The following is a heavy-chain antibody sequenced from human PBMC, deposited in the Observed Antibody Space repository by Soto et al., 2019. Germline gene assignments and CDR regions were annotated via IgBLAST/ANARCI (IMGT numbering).Heavy chain of an antibody. CDR3: ARNSAGIAARPLGY. D-gene: IGHD6-6*01. V-gene: IGHV4-59*12. CDR1: GGSISSYY. CDR2: IYYSGST. Sequence: TVSGGSISSYYWRWIRQPPGKGLEWIGYIYYSGSTDYNPSLKSRVTISVDTSKNQFSLKLSSVTAADTAVYYCARNSAGIAARPLGYWGQGTLVTVSS. J-gene: IGHJ4*02.